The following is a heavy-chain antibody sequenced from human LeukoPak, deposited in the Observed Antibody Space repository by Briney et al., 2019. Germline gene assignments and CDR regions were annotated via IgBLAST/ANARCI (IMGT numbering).Heavy chain of an antibody. J-gene: IGHJ1*01. CDR2: ISYDGSNK. V-gene: IGHV3-30*18. Sequence: GGSLRLSCAASGFTFSSYGMHWVRQAPGKGLEWVAVISYDGSNKYYADSVKGRFTISRDNSKNTLYLQMNSLRAEDTAVYYCAKDKAVAGTGYFQHWGQGTLVTVSS. CDR1: GFTFSSYG. CDR3: AKDKAVAGTGYFQH. D-gene: IGHD6-19*01.